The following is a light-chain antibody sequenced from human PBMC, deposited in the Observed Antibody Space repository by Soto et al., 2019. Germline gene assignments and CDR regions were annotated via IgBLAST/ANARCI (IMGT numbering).Light chain of an antibody. Sequence: QSVLTQPASVCGSPGQSITISCTGSSSDVSGYDYVSRYQQHPGKAPKLMIYEVNNRPSGVSSRFSGSKSGNTASLTISGLQAEDDADYYCSSYTSISSWVFGGGTKLTVL. CDR2: EVN. CDR1: SSDVSGYDY. CDR3: SSYTSISSWV. J-gene: IGLJ3*02. V-gene: IGLV2-14*01.